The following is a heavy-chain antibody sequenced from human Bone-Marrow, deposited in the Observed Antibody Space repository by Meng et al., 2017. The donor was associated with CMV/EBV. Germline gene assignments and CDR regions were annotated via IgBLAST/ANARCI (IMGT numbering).Heavy chain of an antibody. Sequence: SETLSLTCTVSGGSISSGGYYWSWIRQHPGKGLEWIGYIYYSGSTYYNPSLKSRVTISVDTSKNQFSLKLSSVTAADKAVYYCARDLGKGSTIFGVARNWFDPWGQGTLVTVSS. V-gene: IGHV4-31*03. CDR1: GGSISSGGYY. CDR2: IYYSGST. J-gene: IGHJ5*02. D-gene: IGHD3-3*01. CDR3: ARDLGKGSTIFGVARNWFDP.